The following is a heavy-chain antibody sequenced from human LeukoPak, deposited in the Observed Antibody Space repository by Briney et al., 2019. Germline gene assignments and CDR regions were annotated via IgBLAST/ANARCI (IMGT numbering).Heavy chain of an antibody. CDR2: IYYSGST. J-gene: IGHJ4*02. Sequence: SETLSLTCTVSGGSISSYYWSWIRQPPGKGLEWIGYIYYSGSTNYNPSLKSRVSMSLDTSKNQFSLKLSSVTAADTAVYYCAATYRTRGYTYGYFDYWGQGTLVTVPS. CDR3: AATYRTRGYTYGYFDY. CDR1: GGSISSYY. V-gene: IGHV4-59*08. D-gene: IGHD5-18*01.